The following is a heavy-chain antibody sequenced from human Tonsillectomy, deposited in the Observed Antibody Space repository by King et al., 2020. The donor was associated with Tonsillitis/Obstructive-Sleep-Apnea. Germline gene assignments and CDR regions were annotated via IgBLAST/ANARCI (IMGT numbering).Heavy chain of an antibody. CDR3: ARRACSGGSCSNFDF. V-gene: IGHV5-51*01. Sequence: EVQLVESGPEVKKAGESLKISCKGSGYTFTTYWVAWVRQMPGKGLEWMGIIYPGDSDTRYSPSFQGQVTISADKSMSTAYLQCSSLKASDTAIYYCARRACSGGSCSNFDFWGQGTLVTVSS. D-gene: IGHD2-15*01. CDR1: GYTFTTYW. J-gene: IGHJ4*02. CDR2: IYPGDSDT.